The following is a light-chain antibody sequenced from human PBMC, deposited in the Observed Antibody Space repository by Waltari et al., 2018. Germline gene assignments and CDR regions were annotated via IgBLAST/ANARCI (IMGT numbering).Light chain of an antibody. V-gene: IGKV1-5*03. J-gene: IGKJ4*01. CDR3: QQYNSYSLLT. Sequence: DIKMTQSPLNLSESVADRVTTTCRASQSISHWLAWYQHKPEKAPKLLIYKASTLESGVPSRFSGSGSGTEFTLTISSLQPDDFATYYCQQYNSYSLLTFGGGTKVEIK. CDR1: QSISHW. CDR2: KAS.